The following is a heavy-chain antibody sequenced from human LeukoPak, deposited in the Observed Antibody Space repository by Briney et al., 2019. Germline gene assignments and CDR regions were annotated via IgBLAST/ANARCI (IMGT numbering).Heavy chain of an antibody. CDR2: ISAYNGNT. J-gene: IGHJ3*02. D-gene: IGHD3-3*01. CDR3: ATSGDYDFWSGYWRGNAFDI. V-gene: IGHV1-18*01. Sequence: ASVKVSCKASGYTFTSYGISWVRQAPGQGLEWMGWISAYNGNTNYAQKLQGRVTMTTDTSTSTAYMELRSLRSDDTAVYYCATSGDYDFWSGYWRGNAFDIRGQGTMVTVSS. CDR1: GYTFTSYG.